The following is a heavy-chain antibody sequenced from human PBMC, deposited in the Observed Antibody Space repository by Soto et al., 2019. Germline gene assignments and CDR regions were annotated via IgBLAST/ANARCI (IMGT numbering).Heavy chain of an antibody. J-gene: IGHJ2*01. Sequence: QVQLVQSGAEVKKPGASVRVSCKTYGYSFVNFFLHWVRQAPGQGPEWMGLVNPKRGGTEYAPNFQGRVTMTRDTSINTVYLDLSGLTSEDTAVYYWARDSGIPGRFWYFDIWGRGTLVTVSP. V-gene: IGHV1-2*06. CDR3: ARDSGIPGRFWYFDI. D-gene: IGHD2-21*01. CDR2: VNPKRGGT. CDR1: GYSFVNFF.